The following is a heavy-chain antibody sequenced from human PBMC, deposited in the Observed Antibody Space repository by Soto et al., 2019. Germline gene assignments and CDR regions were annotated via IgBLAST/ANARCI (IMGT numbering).Heavy chain of an antibody. J-gene: IGHJ6*02. V-gene: IGHV4-30-4*01. CDR1: GGSISSGDYY. CDR3: AREFTTLRGYYYYGMDV. D-gene: IGHD4-4*01. Sequence: QVQLQESGPGLVKPSQTLSLTCTVSGGSISSGDYYWSWIRQPPGKGLEWIGYIYYSGSTYYNPSLKSRVTISVDTSKNQFSLKLSSVTAADTAVYYCAREFTTLRGYYYYGMDVWGQGTTVTVSS. CDR2: IYYSGST.